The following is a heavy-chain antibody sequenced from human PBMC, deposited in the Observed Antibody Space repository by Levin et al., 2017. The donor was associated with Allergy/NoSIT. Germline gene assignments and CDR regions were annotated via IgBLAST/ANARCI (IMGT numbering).Heavy chain of an antibody. Sequence: QPGGSLRLSCAASEFTFSSYAMSWVRQAPGKGLEWVSAISGSGGSTYYADSVKGRFTISRDNSKKTLYLQMNSLRAEDTAIYYCAKDLGLQPGEPYDYWGQGTLVTVSS. CDR3: AKDLGLQPGEPYDY. J-gene: IGHJ4*02. CDR2: ISGSGGST. V-gene: IGHV3-23*01. D-gene: IGHD4-11*01. CDR1: EFTFSSYA.